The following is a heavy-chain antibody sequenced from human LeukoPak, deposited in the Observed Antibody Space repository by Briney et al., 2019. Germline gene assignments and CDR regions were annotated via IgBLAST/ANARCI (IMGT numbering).Heavy chain of an antibody. CDR1: GGSFSGYY. Sequence: PSETLSLTCAVYGGSFSGYYWSWIRQPPGKGLEWIGEINHSGSTNYNPSLKSRVTISVDTSKNQFSLKLSSVTAADTAAYYCARAFTMVRGVTSYYGMDVWGQGTTVTVSS. J-gene: IGHJ6*02. D-gene: IGHD3-10*01. CDR2: INHSGST. CDR3: ARAFTMVRGVTSYYGMDV. V-gene: IGHV4-34*01.